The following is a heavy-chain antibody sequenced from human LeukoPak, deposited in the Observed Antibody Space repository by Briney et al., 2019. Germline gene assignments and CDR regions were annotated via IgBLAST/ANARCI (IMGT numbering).Heavy chain of an antibody. D-gene: IGHD6-19*01. Sequence: SETLSLTCAVYGGSFSGYYWSWIRQPPGKGLEWIAEINHSGSTNYNPSLKSRVTISVDTSKNQFSLKLSSVTAADTAVYYCARAGSGWYSAYNWFDPWGQGTLVTVSS. CDR2: INHSGST. CDR1: GGSFSGYY. CDR3: ARAGSGWYSAYNWFDP. V-gene: IGHV4-34*01. J-gene: IGHJ5*02.